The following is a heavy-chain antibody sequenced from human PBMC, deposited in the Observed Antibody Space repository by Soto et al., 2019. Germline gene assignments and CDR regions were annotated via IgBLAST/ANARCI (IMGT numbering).Heavy chain of an antibody. J-gene: IGHJ5*02. CDR2: IYYSGST. CDR1: GGSISSYY. Sequence: NPSETLSLTCTVSGGSISSYYWSWIRQPPGKGLEWIGYIYYSGSTNYNPSLKSRVTISVDTSKNQFSLKLSSVTAADTAVYYCAREVYYYDSSGPNWFDPWGQGTLVTVSS. D-gene: IGHD3-22*01. CDR3: AREVYYYDSSGPNWFDP. V-gene: IGHV4-59*01.